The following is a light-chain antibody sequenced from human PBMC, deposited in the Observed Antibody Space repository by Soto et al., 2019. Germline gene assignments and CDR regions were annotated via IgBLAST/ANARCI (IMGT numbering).Light chain of an antibody. CDR1: SGDVGGYDY. CDR2: EVT. V-gene: IGLV2-8*01. J-gene: IGLJ1*01. CDR3: SSKRDSSTLFV. Sequence: QSALTQPPSASGSPGQSVTISCTGTSGDVGGYDYVSWYQQHPGKAPKLMIYEVTKRPLGVPDRFSGSKSGNTASLTISGLQAEDEADYYCSSKRDSSTLFVFGTGTKVTVL.